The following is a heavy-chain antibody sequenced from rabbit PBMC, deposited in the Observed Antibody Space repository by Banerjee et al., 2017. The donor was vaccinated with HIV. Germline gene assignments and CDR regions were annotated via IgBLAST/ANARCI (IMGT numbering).Heavy chain of an antibody. CDR2: IYTGSGNT. CDR1: GFSFSSSYW. CDR3: ARVAYDGYGYTMGFNL. D-gene: IGHD6-1*01. Sequence: QEQLEESGGDLVKPEGSLTLTCTASGFSFSSSYWICWVRQAPGKGLVWIGCIYTGSGNTYYASWAKGRFTITKTSSTTVTLQMTSLTAADTATYFCARVAYDGYGYTMGFNLWGQGTLVTVS. J-gene: IGHJ4*01. V-gene: IGHV1S45*01.